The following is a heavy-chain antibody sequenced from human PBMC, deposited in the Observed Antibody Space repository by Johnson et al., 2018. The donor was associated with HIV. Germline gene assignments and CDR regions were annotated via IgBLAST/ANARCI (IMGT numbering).Heavy chain of an antibody. CDR1: GFTFSDAW. V-gene: IGHV3-66*01. CDR2: IYSGGST. Sequence: VQLVESGGGLVKPGGSLILSCAASGFTFSDAWMNWVRQAPGKGLEWVSVIYSGGSTYYADSVKGRFTISRDNSKNTLYLQMNSLRAEDTAVYYCARGRAYYYDSSGDAFDIWGQGTMVTVSS. D-gene: IGHD3-22*01. CDR3: ARGRAYYYDSSGDAFDI. J-gene: IGHJ3*02.